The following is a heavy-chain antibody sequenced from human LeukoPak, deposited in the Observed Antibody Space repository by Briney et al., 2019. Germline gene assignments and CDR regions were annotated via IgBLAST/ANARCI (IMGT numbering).Heavy chain of an antibody. CDR2: ISYDGSNK. Sequence: GGSLRLSCAASGLTFSSYAMHWVRQAPGKGLEWVAVISYDGSNKYYADSVKGRFSISRDNSKNTLYPQMNSLRDEDTAVYYCARGGLRQQLVRGDHFDDWGQGTLATVSS. V-gene: IGHV3-30*14. CDR3: ARGGLRQQLVRGDHFDD. D-gene: IGHD6-13*01. CDR1: GLTFSSYA. J-gene: IGHJ4*02.